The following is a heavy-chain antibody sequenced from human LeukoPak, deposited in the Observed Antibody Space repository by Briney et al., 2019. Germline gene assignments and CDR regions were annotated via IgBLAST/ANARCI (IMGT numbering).Heavy chain of an antibody. Sequence: PSETLSLTCTASGGSISSYYWSWIRQPPGKGLEWIGYIYYSGSTNYNPSLKSRVTISVDTSKNQFSLKLSSVTAADTAVYYCAREEKNYYDSSGYDYWGQGTLVTVSS. J-gene: IGHJ4*02. CDR3: AREEKNYYDSSGYDY. V-gene: IGHV4-59*12. D-gene: IGHD3-22*01. CDR2: IYYSGST. CDR1: GGSISSYY.